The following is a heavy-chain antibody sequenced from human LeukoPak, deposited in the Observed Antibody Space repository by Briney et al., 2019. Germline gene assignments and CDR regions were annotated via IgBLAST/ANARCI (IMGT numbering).Heavy chain of an antibody. CDR2: INPYTGDT. V-gene: IGHV1-2*02. CDR3: SRTCGGDCYILDS. Sequence: ASVKVSCTASGYTFTSYYMYWVREAPGQGVEWVGWINPYTGDTKYAQNFQGRVTMTRDTSISKVYMEVSRLRSDDTAVYYCSRTCGGDCYILDSWGQGTLVTVSS. CDR1: GYTFTSYY. D-gene: IGHD2-21*02. J-gene: IGHJ4*02.